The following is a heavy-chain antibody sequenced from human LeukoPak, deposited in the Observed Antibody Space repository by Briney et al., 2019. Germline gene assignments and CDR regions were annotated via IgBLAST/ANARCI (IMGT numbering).Heavy chain of an antibody. D-gene: IGHD3-22*01. CDR3: ASGSYYYDSSGYFYDAFDI. V-gene: IGHV3-48*01. CDR2: ISSSSSTI. J-gene: IGHJ3*02. CDR1: GFTFSSYS. Sequence: GGSLRLSCAASGFTFSSYSMNWVRQAPGKGLEWVSYISSSSSTIYYADSVKGRFTISRDNAKNSLYLQMNSLRAEDTAVCYCASGSYYYDSSGYFYDAFDIWGQGTMVTVSS.